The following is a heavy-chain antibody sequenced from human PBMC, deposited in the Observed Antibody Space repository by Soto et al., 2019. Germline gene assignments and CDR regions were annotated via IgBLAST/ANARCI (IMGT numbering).Heavy chain of an antibody. CDR2: ISWNSGSI. J-gene: IGHJ6*03. D-gene: IGHD6-19*01. CDR1: GFTFDDYA. CDR3: AKDARLVSGHYYYYMDV. V-gene: IGHV3-9*01. Sequence: EVQLVESGGGLVQPGRSLRLSCAASGFTFDDYAMHWVRQAPGKGLEWVSGISWNSGSIGYADSVKGRFTISRDNAKNSLYLQMNSLRAEDTALYYCAKDARLVSGHYYYYMDVWGKGTTVTVSS.